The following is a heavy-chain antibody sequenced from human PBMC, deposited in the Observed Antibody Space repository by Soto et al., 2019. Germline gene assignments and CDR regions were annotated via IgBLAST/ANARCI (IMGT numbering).Heavy chain of an antibody. CDR1: GGSFSGYY. CDR2: INHSGST. Sequence: QVQLQQWGAGLLKPSETLSLTCAVYGGSFSGYYWSWIRQPPGKGLEWIGEINHSGSTNYNPSLKSRVTISVDTSKNQFSLKLSSVTAADTAVYYCARDSSSSWPFYYYYGMDVWGQGTTVTVSS. CDR3: ARDSSSSWPFYYYYGMDV. D-gene: IGHD6-13*01. V-gene: IGHV4-34*01. J-gene: IGHJ6*02.